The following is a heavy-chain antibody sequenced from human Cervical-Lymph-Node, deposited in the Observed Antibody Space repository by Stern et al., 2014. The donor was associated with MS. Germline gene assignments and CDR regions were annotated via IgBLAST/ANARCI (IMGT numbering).Heavy chain of an antibody. D-gene: IGHD6-13*01. CDR2: SWSDGTKE. V-gene: IGHV3-33*01. CDR1: GFTFSGYG. Sequence: VQLVESGGGAVQPGGSLRLSCATSGFTFSGYGMYWVRQAPGQGLEWGAISWSDGTKEDYADSVKGRFTISRDNSKNTLYLQMTSLRAEDTAVYYCARDDRTSWYGGMPHWGQGTLVTVSS. CDR3: ARDDRTSWYGGMPH. J-gene: IGHJ4*02.